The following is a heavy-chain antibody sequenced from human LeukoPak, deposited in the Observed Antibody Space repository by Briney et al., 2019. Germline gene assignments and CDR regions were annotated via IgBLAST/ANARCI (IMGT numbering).Heavy chain of an antibody. Sequence: NPSETLSLTCAVYGGSFSGYYWSWIRQPPGKGLEWIGEINHSGSTNYNPSLKSRVTISVDTSKNQFSLKLSSVTAADTAVYYCARRRYYYYMDVWGKGTTVTVSS. CDR1: GGSFSGYY. J-gene: IGHJ6*03. CDR3: ARRRYYYYMDV. CDR2: INHSGST. V-gene: IGHV4-34*01.